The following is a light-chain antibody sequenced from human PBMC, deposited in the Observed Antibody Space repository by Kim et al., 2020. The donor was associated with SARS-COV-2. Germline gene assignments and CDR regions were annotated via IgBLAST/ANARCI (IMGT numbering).Light chain of an antibody. V-gene: IGKV3-11*01. CDR2: DAP. Sequence: PGNVATLTCKGSASVGFSLAWYRQTRDPAPRLLSNDAPIRATGMPNMFGGSASGTDFFLPVGGLDPEDFGVYFCQQHSKWPPAPSFDGGTQVDIK. CDR1: ASVGFS. CDR3: QQHSKWPPAPS. J-gene: IGKJ4*01.